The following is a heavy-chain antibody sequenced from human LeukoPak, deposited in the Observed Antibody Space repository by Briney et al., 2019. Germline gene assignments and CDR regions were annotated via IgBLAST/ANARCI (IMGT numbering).Heavy chain of an antibody. Sequence: ASVKVSCKASGYIFTSYYMHWVRQAPGQGLEWMGIINPSGGSTSYAQKFQGRVTMTRATSISTAYMELSRLRSDDTAVYYCARNTAIVVVLAADYWGQGTLVTVSS. V-gene: IGHV1-46*01. CDR3: ARNTAIVVVLAADY. J-gene: IGHJ4*02. CDR2: INPSGGST. CDR1: GYIFTSYY. D-gene: IGHD2-2*01.